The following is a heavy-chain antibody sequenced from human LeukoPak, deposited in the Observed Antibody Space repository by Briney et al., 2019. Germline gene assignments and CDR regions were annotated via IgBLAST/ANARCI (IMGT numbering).Heavy chain of an antibody. J-gene: IGHJ6*02. CDR2: ISGDGAST. CDR1: GVTFINYA. D-gene: IGHD3-16*01. CDR3: ARDGGGGYDMDV. Sequence: GGSLRLSCAASGVTFINYAMHWVRRDTGEGLVWVSLISGDGASTYYAASVKGQFTISRDDAKNSLYLQMNNLIVEDTAVYYYARDGGGGYDMDVWGQGTTVTVSS. V-gene: IGHV3-43*02.